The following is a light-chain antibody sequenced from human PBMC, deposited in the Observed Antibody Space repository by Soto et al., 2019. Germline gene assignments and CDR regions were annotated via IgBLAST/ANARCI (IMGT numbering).Light chain of an antibody. CDR2: GAS. V-gene: IGKV3-20*01. CDR1: QSVSSSY. J-gene: IGKJ1*01. CDR3: QQYHNWPPA. Sequence: EIVLTQSPGTLSLSPGERATLSCRASQSVSSSYLAWYQQKPGQAPRLLIYGASSRATGIPDRFSGSGSGTEYILTINTLQSEDFGVYYCQQYHNWPPAFGQGTKVDIK.